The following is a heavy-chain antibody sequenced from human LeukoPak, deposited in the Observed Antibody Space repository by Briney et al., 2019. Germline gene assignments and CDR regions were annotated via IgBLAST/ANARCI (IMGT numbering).Heavy chain of an antibody. Sequence: SVKVSCKASGGTFSSYAISWVRQAPGQGLEWMGRIIPIFGTANYAQKFQGRVAITTDESTSTAYMELSSLRSEDTAVYYCARGVSWAFDIWGQGTMVTVSS. D-gene: IGHD2-8*01. CDR1: GGTFSSYA. CDR2: IIPIFGTA. V-gene: IGHV1-69*05. CDR3: ARGVSWAFDI. J-gene: IGHJ3*02.